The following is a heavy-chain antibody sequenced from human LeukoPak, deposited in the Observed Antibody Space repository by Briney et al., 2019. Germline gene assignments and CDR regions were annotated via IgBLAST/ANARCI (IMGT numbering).Heavy chain of an antibody. CDR3: ASARYSSSSVNFDY. CDR2: ISYDGSNK. CDR1: GFTFSSYA. D-gene: IGHD6-6*01. J-gene: IGHJ4*02. V-gene: IGHV3-30*01. Sequence: GGSLRLSCAASGFTFSSYAMHWVRQAPGKGLEWVAVISYDGSNKYYADSVKGRFTISRDNSKNTLYLQMNSLRAEDTAVYYCASARYSSSSVNFDYWGQGTLVTVSS.